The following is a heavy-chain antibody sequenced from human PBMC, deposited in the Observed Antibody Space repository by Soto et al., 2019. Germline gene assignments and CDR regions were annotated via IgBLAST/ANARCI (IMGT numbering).Heavy chain of an antibody. CDR1: GYTFTSYY. V-gene: IGHV1-46*01. D-gene: IGHD3-3*01. CDR3: ARELRFLEWLSHFDY. J-gene: IGHJ4*02. Sequence: ASVKVSCKASGYTFTSYYMHWVRQAPGQGLEWMGIINPSGGSTSYAQKFQGRVTMTRDTSTSTVYMELSSLRSEDTAVYYRARELRFLEWLSHFDYWGQGTLVTVSS. CDR2: INPSGGST.